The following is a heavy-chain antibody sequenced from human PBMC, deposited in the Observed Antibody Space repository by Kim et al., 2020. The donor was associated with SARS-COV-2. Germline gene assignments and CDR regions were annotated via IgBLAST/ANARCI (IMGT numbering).Heavy chain of an antibody. D-gene: IGHD1-1*01. J-gene: IGHJ4*02. CDR2: SRGT. Sequence: SRGTYYNPSLKSRVTISVDTSKNQFSLKLSSVTAADTAVYYCARAAGMGLWGQGTLVTVSS. CDR3: ARAAGMGL. V-gene: IGHV4-39*07.